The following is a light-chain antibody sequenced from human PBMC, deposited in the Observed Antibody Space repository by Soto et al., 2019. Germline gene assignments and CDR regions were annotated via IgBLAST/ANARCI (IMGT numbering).Light chain of an antibody. V-gene: IGKV3-20*01. CDR1: QSVYSNY. Sequence: EIVFTQSPRTLSLSPGERATLSCRASQSVYSNYLAWYQQKPGQAPRRLIYAASSRATGVPDRFSGSGSGTDFTLTISRLEPEDFAVYYCQQYASSPTFGEGTRLEIK. CDR2: AAS. CDR3: QQYASSPT. J-gene: IGKJ5*01.